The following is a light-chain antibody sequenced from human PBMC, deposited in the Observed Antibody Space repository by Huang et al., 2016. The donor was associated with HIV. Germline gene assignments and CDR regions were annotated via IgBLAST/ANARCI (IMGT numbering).Light chain of an antibody. J-gene: IGKJ3*01. CDR3: QQYNNLPT. Sequence: DIQMTQSPSSLSASVGDRVTITCQASQDISNYLNWYQQKPGKAPKVLIYDASNVETGGPSRFSGSGSGTDFTFTISSLQPEDIATYYCQQYNNLPTFGPGTKVHIK. CDR2: DAS. CDR1: QDISNY. V-gene: IGKV1-33*01.